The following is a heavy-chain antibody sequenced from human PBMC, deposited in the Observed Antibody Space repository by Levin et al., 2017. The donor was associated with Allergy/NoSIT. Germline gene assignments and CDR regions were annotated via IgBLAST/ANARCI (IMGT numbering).Heavy chain of an antibody. J-gene: IGHJ6*03. D-gene: IGHD3-10*01. CDR2: IDPSDSYT. Sequence: RGESLKISCKGSGYSFTSYWISWVRQMPGKGLEWMGRIDPSDSYTNYSPSFQGHVTISADKSISTAYLQWSSLKASDTAMYYCARRGFGELRYYYYYYMDVWGKGTTVTVSS. CDR3: ARRGFGELRYYYYYYMDV. CDR1: GYSFTSYW. V-gene: IGHV5-10-1*01.